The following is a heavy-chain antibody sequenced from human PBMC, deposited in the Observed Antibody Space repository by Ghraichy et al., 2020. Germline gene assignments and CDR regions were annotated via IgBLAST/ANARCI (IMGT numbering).Heavy chain of an antibody. V-gene: IGHV3-7*01. CDR2: IKQDGSGK. CDR3: AGGSGYIIDY. CDR1: GFTFSSYW. J-gene: IGHJ4*02. Sequence: GGSLRLSCAASGFTFSSYWMNWVRQAPGKGREWVANIKQDGSGKHYVDSVKGRFTISRDNAKNSLYLQMNSLRPEDTAIYYCAGGSGYIIDYWGQETLVTVSS. D-gene: IGHD5-12*01.